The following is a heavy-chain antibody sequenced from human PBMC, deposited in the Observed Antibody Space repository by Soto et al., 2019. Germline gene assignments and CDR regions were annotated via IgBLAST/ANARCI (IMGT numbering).Heavy chain of an antibody. D-gene: IGHD6-19*01. Sequence: SGPTLVNPTQTLTLTCTFSGFSLSTSGMRVSWIRQPPGKALEWLARIDWDDETFYSTSLKTRLIISKDTSKSQVVLTMTNMDPVDTATYYCARAVSGSHYFDYWGQGTRGTVSS. J-gene: IGHJ4*02. CDR2: IDWDDET. V-gene: IGHV2-70*04. CDR3: ARAVSGSHYFDY. CDR1: GFSLSTSGMR.